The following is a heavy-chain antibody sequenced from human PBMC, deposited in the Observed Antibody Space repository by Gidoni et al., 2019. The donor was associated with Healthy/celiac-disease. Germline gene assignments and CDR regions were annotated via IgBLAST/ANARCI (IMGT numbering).Heavy chain of an antibody. V-gene: IGHV5-51*01. Sequence: EVQLVQSGAEVKKPGESLKISCKGSGYSFTSYWNGWVRQMPGKGLEWMGIIYPGDSDTRYSPSFQGQVTISADKSISTAYLQWSSLKASDTAMYYCARQDYYGSGSSLTPLYYFDYWGQGTLVTVSS. J-gene: IGHJ4*02. D-gene: IGHD3-10*01. CDR1: GYSFTSYW. CDR2: IYPGDSDT. CDR3: ARQDYYGSGSSLTPLYYFDY.